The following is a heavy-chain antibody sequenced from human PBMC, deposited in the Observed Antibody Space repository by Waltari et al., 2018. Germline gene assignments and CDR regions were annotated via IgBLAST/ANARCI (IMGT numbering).Heavy chain of an antibody. CDR3: ARDKGALSGWYPYYFDY. V-gene: IGHV4-39*07. J-gene: IGHJ4*02. D-gene: IGHD6-19*01. CDR1: GGSISSSSYY. Sequence: QLQLQESGPGLVKPSETLSLTCTVSGGSISSSSYYWGWIRQPPGKGLEWIGSIYYSGGTYYSPSLKSRVTISVDTSKNQFSLKLISVTAADTAVYYCARDKGALSGWYPYYFDYWGQGTLVTVSS. CDR2: IYYSGGT.